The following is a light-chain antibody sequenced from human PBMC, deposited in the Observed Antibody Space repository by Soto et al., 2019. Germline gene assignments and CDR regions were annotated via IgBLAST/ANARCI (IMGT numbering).Light chain of an antibody. J-gene: IGKJ1*01. V-gene: IGKV1-5*01. CDR1: QSISSW. CDR3: QPYNSHSQP. Sequence: DIQMTKSPSTLSAYVGDRVTITCRASQSISSWFAWYQQKPGKAPTLLIYDASSLESGVPSRFSGSGSETEFTLTISSLQPDDFAPYYWQPYNSHSQPFGQVTKVDIK. CDR2: DAS.